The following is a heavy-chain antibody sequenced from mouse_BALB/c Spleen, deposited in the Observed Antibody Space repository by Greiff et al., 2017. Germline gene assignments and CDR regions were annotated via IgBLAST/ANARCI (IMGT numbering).Heavy chain of an antibody. J-gene: IGHJ4*01. CDR2: ISSGGST. D-gene: IGHD2-4*01. CDR3: ARVYDYDGYAMDY. V-gene: IGHV5-6-5*01. Sequence: EVQVVESGGGLVKPGGSLKLSCAASGFTFSSYAMSWVRQTPEKRLEWVASISSGGSTYYPDSVKGRFTISRDNARNILYLQMSSLRSEDTAMYYCARVYDYDGYAMDYWGQGTSVTVSS. CDR1: GFTFSSYA.